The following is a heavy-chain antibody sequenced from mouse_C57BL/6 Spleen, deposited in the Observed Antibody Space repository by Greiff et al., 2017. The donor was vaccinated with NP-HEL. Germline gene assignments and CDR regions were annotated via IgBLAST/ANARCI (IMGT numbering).Heavy chain of an antibody. D-gene: IGHD2-5*01. CDR1: GYTFTDYY. Sequence: EVQLQQSGPELVKPGASVKISCKASGYTFTDYYMNWVKQSHGKSLEWIGDINPNNGGTSYNQKFKGKATLTVDKSSSTAYMELRSLTSEDSAVYYCARHSNFADWGQGTLVTVSA. CDR3: ARHSNFAD. V-gene: IGHV1-26*01. J-gene: IGHJ3*01. CDR2: INPNNGGT.